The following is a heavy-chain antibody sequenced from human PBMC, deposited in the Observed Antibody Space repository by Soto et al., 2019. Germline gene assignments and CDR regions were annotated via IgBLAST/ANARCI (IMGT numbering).Heavy chain of an antibody. D-gene: IGHD3-22*01. CDR3: AREHYYDSSGYWSYFDY. Sequence: ASVKVSCKASGYTFTSYCISWVRQAPGQGLEWMGWISAYNGNTNYAQKLQGRVTMTTDTSTSTAYMELRSLRSDDTAVYYCAREHYYDSSGYWSYFDYWGQGTLVTVSS. V-gene: IGHV1-18*01. CDR2: ISAYNGNT. CDR1: GYTFTSYC. J-gene: IGHJ4*02.